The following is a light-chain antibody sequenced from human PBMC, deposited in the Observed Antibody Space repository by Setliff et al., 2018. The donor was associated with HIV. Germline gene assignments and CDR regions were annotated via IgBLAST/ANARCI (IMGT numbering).Light chain of an antibody. CDR2: KDT. V-gene: IGLV3-25*03. Sequence: SYELTQPPSVSVSPGQTARITCPGDALPKQYAYWYQQKPGQAPVLVVYKDTERPSGIPERFSGSTSGTTVTLTVSGVQAEDEADYYCQSADTSGSYSVVFGGGTKVTVL. CDR3: QSADTSGSYSVV. CDR1: ALPKQY. J-gene: IGLJ2*01.